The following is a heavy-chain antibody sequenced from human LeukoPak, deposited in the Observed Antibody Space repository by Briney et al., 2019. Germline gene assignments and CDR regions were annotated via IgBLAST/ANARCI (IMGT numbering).Heavy chain of an antibody. D-gene: IGHD3-10*01. CDR2: ISWNGGII. CDR1: GFTFENYA. V-gene: IGHV3-9*01. Sequence: GVSLRLSCAASGFTFENYAMHWVRKVPGKGLEWVSGISWNGGIIGYADSVKGRFTISRDSAKNSLYLQMNSLRVEDTALYYCAKGGLRLYFGQFHYWGQGTLVTVSS. CDR3: AKGGLRLYFGQFHY. J-gene: IGHJ4*02.